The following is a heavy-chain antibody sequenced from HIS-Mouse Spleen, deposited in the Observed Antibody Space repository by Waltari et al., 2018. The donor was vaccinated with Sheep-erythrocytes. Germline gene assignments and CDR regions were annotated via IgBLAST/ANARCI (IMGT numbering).Heavy chain of an antibody. D-gene: IGHD6-19*01. V-gene: IGHV4-34*01. Sequence: QVQLQQWGAGLLKPSETLSLTCAVYGGSFSGYYWSWIRQPPGKGLEWIGEINHSGSTNYNPSLNGRVTISVDTSKNQFSLKLSSVTAADTAVYYCALSVDLAGAFDIWGQGTMVTVSS. J-gene: IGHJ3*02. CDR2: INHSGST. CDR1: GGSFSGYY. CDR3: ALSVDLAGAFDI.